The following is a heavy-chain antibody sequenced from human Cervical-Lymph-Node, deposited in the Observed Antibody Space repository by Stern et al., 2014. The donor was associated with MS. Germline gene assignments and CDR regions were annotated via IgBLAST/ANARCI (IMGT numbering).Heavy chain of an antibody. D-gene: IGHD4-11*01. CDR2: INGGPGTT. CDR1: GYNFIDHA. V-gene: IGHV1-3*01. CDR3: ARQPDYSDFLDF. J-gene: IGHJ4*02. Sequence: QDQLVQSGAEVKKPGASMTISCKTSGYNFIDHAIHWVRQAPGQRLEWMGWINGGPGTTKYSQKFQGRVSFTRDKAASAAYMDLSSLSPDDTAVYYCARQPDYSDFLDFWGQVTLVTVSS.